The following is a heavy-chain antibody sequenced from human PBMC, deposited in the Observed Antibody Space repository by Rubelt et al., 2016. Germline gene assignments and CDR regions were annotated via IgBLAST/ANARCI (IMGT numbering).Heavy chain of an antibody. D-gene: IGHD5-24*01. CDR2: ISSSAYTI. V-gene: IGHV3-11*04. CDR3: ARVGGYNGVGGY. Sequence: GKGLEWISYISSSAYTIYYADSVKGRFTISRDNAKNTLHLQMNSLRAEDTAVYYCARVGGYNGVGGYWGQGTLVTVSS. J-gene: IGHJ4*02.